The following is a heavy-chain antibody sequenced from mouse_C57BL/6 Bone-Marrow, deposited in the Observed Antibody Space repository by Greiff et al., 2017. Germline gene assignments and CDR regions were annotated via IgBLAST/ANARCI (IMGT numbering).Heavy chain of an antibody. Sequence: VQLQQPGAELVKPGASVKLSCKASGYTFTSYWMQWVKQRPGQGLEWIGEIDPSDSYTNYNQKFKGKATLTVDTSSSTAYMQLSSLTSEDSAVYYCARRGSSGDDWGQGTLVTVSA. J-gene: IGHJ3*01. CDR1: GYTFTSYW. CDR3: ARRGSSGDD. V-gene: IGHV1-50*01. CDR2: IDPSDSYT. D-gene: IGHD3-2*02.